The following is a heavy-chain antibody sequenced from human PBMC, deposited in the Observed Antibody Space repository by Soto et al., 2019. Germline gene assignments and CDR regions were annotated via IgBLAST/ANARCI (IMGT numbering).Heavy chain of an antibody. CDR2: ISSSGSTI. D-gene: IGHD3-22*01. J-gene: IGHJ5*02. Sequence: LSCAASGFTFSSYEMNWVRQAPGKGLEWVSYISSSGSTIYYADSVKGRFTISRDNAKNSLYLQMNSLRAEDTAVYYCARGGYSYLWFDPWGQGTLVTVSS. CDR3: ARGGYSYLWFDP. V-gene: IGHV3-48*03. CDR1: GFTFSSYE.